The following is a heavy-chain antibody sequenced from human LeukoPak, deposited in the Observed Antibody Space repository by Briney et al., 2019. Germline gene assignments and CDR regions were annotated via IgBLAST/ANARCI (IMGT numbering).Heavy chain of an antibody. CDR2: IYHSGST. Sequence: SETLSLTCTVSGYSLSSGFYWGWVRQPPGKGLEWSGIIYHSGSTYYKPSVRSRVTISVDKSKNQFSLRLSTVTAADTALYYCARGGTTVTTFNYFDSWGQGTLVTVSS. D-gene: IGHD4-17*01. J-gene: IGHJ4*02. CDR1: GYSLSSGFY. V-gene: IGHV4-38-2*02. CDR3: ARGGTTVTTFNYFDS.